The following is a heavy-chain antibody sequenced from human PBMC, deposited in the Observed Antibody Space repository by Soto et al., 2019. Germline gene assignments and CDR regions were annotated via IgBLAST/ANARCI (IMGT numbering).Heavy chain of an antibody. D-gene: IGHD3-16*01. V-gene: IGHV1-18*01. CDR1: GYTFTSYG. Sequence: KSARASVKVSCKASGYTFTSYGISWVRQAPGQGLEWMGWISAYNGNTNYAQKLQGRVTMTTDTSTSTAYMELRSLRSDDTAVYYCARIIPVPLRSHYMDVWGKGTTVTVSS. CDR2: ISAYNGNT. J-gene: IGHJ6*03. CDR3: ARIIPVPLRSHYMDV.